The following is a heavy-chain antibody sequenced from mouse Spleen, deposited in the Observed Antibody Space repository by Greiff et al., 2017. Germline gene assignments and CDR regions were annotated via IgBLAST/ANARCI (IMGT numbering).Heavy chain of an antibody. CDR1: GFTFSSYG. CDR2: INSNGGST. Sequence: EVQLVESGGGLVQPGGSLKLSCAASGFTFSSYGMSWVRQTPDKRLELVATINSNGGSTYYPDSVKGRFTISRDNAKNTLYLQMSSLKSEDTAMYYCARDPHYYGYPFAYWGQGTLVTVSA. D-gene: IGHD1-2*01. V-gene: IGHV5-6-3*01. CDR3: ARDPHYYGYPFAY. J-gene: IGHJ3*01.